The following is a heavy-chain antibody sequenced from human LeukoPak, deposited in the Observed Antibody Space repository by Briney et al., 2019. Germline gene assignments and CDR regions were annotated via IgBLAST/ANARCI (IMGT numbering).Heavy chain of an antibody. V-gene: IGHV4-34*01. CDR3: ARAPSYYYYYGMDV. CDR1: GGSFSGYY. J-gene: IGHJ6*02. CDR2: INHSGST. Sequence: SETLSLTCAVYGGSFSGYYWSWIRQPPGKGLEWIGEINHSGSTNYNPSLKSRVTISVDTSKNQFSLKLSSVTAADTAVYYCARAPSYYYYYGMDVWGQGTTVTVSS.